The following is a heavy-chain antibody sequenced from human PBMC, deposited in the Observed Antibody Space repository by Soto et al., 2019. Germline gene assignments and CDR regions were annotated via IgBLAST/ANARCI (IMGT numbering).Heavy chain of an antibody. J-gene: IGHJ6*02. D-gene: IGHD5-12*01. Sequence: QVQLVQSGAEVKKPGASVKVSCKASGYTFTSYGISWVRQAPGQGLEWMGWISAYNGNTNYAQKLQGRVTMTTDTSTSTAYMELRSLRSDDTAVYYCAAGYSGYDAPLDYYYGMDVWGQGTTVTVSS. V-gene: IGHV1-18*01. CDR3: AAGYSGYDAPLDYYYGMDV. CDR1: GYTFTSYG. CDR2: ISAYNGNT.